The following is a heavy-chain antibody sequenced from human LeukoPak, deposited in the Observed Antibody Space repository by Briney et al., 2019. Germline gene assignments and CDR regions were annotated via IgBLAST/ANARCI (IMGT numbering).Heavy chain of an antibody. V-gene: IGHV1-69*04. J-gene: IGHJ4*02. CDR2: IIPIFGIA. D-gene: IGHD3-22*01. CDR3: ARYYYDSSGLSQTFFDY. CDR1: GGTFSSYA. Sequence: SVKVSCKASGGTFSSYAISWVRQAPGQGLEWMGRIIPIFGIANYAQKFQGRVTITADKSTSTAYMELSSLRSEDTAVYYCARYYYDSSGLSQTFFDYWGLGTLVTVSS.